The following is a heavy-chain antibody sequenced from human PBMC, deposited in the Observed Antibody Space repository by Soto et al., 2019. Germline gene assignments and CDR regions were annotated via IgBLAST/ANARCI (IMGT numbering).Heavy chain of an antibody. J-gene: IGHJ4*02. V-gene: IGHV3-30*18. CDR2: ISYDGSNK. CDR1: GFTFSSYG. D-gene: IGHD2-15*01. CDR3: AKDFCTRVQSGGRCYSFDY. Sequence: QVQLVESGGGVVQPGRSLRLSCAASGFTFSSYGMHWVRQAPGKGLEWVALISYDGSNKYYADSVKGRFTISRDNSKNTLYLQVNSLRTEDTAVYYCAKDFCTRVQSGGRCYSFDYWCQGTLVTVSS.